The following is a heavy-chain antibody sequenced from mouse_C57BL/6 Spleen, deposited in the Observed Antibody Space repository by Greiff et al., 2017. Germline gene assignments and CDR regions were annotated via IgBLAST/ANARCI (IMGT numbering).Heavy chain of an antibody. D-gene: IGHD2-4*01. CDR3: ARDYDYDVGYFDV. CDR2: IYPRSGNT. CDR1: GYTFTSYG. Sequence: VMLVESGAELARPGASVKLSCKASGYTFTSYGISWVKQRTGQGLEWIGEIYPRSGNTYYNEKFKGKATLTADKSSSTAYMELRSLTSEDSAVYFCARDYDYDVGYFDVWGTGTTVTVSS. J-gene: IGHJ1*03. V-gene: IGHV1-81*01.